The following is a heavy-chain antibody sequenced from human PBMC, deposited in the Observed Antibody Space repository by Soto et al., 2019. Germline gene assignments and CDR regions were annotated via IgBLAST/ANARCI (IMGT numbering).Heavy chain of an antibody. Sequence: GSLRLSCAASGFTFSSYWMSWVRQAPGKGLEWVANIKQDGSEKYYVDSVKGRFTISRDNAKNSLYLQMNSLRAEDTAVYYCARDARQQLATADAFDIWGQGTMVTVSS. J-gene: IGHJ3*02. CDR1: GFTFSSYW. CDR3: ARDARQQLATADAFDI. D-gene: IGHD6-13*01. CDR2: IKQDGSEK. V-gene: IGHV3-7*01.